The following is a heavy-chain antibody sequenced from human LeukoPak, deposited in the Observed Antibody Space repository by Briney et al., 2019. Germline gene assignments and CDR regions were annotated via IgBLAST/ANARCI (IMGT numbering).Heavy chain of an antibody. CDR2: INGDGTST. V-gene: IGHV3-74*01. Sequence: PGGSLRLSCAASGFTFSSYWMHWVRQAPGKGLVWVSLINGDGTSTSHADSVKGRFTISRDNAKNTLYLQMNSLRAEDTAVYYCARGKLWFGELLIYWGQGTLVTVSS. D-gene: IGHD3-10*01. CDR3: ARGKLWFGELLIY. CDR1: GFTFSSYW. J-gene: IGHJ4*02.